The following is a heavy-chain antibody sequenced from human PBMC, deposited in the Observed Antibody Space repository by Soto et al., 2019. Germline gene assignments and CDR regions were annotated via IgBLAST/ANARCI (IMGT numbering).Heavy chain of an antibody. D-gene: IGHD3-22*01. CDR1: GGSISSSSYY. J-gene: IGHJ4*02. CDR2: IYYSGST. CDR3: ARRLYYDSSGFEGGGMDY. V-gene: IGHV4-39*01. Sequence: SETLSLTCTVSGGSISSSSYYWGWIRQPPGKGLEWIGSIYYSGSTYYNPSLKSRVTISVDTSKNQFSLKLSSVTAADTAVYYCARRLYYDSSGFEGGGMDYWGQGTLVTVSS.